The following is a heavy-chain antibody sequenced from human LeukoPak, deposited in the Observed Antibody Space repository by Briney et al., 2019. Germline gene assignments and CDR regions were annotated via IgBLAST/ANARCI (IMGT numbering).Heavy chain of an antibody. CDR1: GFTFSNYG. Sequence: GESLKISCAASGFTFSNYGMHWVRQAPGKGLEWVAVISYDGSNKYYADSVKGRFAIFRDNSKNTLYLQMNSLRAEDTAVYYCAKAYGYCTTTSCSHEEFDYWGQGTLVTVSS. CDR2: ISYDGSNK. V-gene: IGHV3-30*18. D-gene: IGHD2-2*01. J-gene: IGHJ4*02. CDR3: AKAYGYCTTTSCSHEEFDY.